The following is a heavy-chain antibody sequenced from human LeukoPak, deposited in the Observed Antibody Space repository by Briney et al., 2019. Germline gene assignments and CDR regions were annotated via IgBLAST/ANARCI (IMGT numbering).Heavy chain of an antibody. D-gene: IGHD4-23*01. J-gene: IGHJ4*02. CDR2: IYYSGST. CDR3: ARVPLRWIGKLDY. CDR1: GGSISSGDYY. V-gene: IGHV4-30-4*08. Sequence: SETLSLTCTVSGGSISSGDYYWSWIRQPPGKGLEWIGYIYYSGSTYYNPSLKSRVTISVDTSKNQFSLKLSSVTAADTAVYYCARVPLRWIGKLDYWGQGTLVTVSS.